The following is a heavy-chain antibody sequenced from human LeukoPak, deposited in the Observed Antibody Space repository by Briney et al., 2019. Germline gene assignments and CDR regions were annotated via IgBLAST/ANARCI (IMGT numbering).Heavy chain of an antibody. Sequence: GGSLRLSCAASGITFDDYAMYWVRQGPGEGLEWVAGISWNSVSIGYADSVKGRFTISGDNAKNSLYLQMNSLRNEDTALYYCAKELGGGSDGLDIWGQGTMVTVSS. V-gene: IGHV3-9*01. CDR2: ISWNSVSI. D-gene: IGHD2-15*01. CDR3: AKELGGGSDGLDI. CDR1: GITFDDYA. J-gene: IGHJ3*02.